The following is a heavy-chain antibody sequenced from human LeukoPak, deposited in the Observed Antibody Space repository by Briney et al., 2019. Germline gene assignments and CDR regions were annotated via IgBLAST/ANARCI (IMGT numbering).Heavy chain of an antibody. CDR2: IYSSGST. CDR3: ARPRGNVEMATIPFDY. CDR1: GGSISSYY. J-gene: IGHJ4*02. V-gene: IGHV4-4*07. D-gene: IGHD5-24*01. Sequence: PSETLSLTCTVSGGSISSYYWSWIRQPAGKGLEWIGRIYSSGSTDYNPSLKSRVTMSVDTSKNKFSLKLSSVTAADTAVYYCARPRGNVEMATIPFDYWGQGTLVTVSS.